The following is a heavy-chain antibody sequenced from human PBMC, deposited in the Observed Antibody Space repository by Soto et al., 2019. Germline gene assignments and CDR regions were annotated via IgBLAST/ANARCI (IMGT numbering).Heavy chain of an antibody. CDR1: GFTFSKSD. V-gene: IGHV3-30-3*01. CDR3: ARDSFSYGSGSPLDY. Sequence: GGSLRLSCAASGFTFSKSDMEWVRQAPGKGLEWVAVISNDGSKKYYGSSVKGRFTISRDNSKNTLSLQMNSLRPGDTAVYYCARDSFSYGSGSPLDYWGQGTLVTVSS. D-gene: IGHD3-10*01. CDR2: ISNDGSKK. J-gene: IGHJ4*02.